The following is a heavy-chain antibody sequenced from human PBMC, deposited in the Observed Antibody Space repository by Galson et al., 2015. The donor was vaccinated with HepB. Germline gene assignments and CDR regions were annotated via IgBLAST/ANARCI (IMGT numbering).Heavy chain of an antibody. Sequence: SVKVSCKASGGTFTSYTISWVRQAPGQGLEWMGRIIPILGIANYAQKFQGRVTITTDKSTSTVSMELSSLRSEDTAVYYCASRGGVRGPLDYWGQGTLVTVSS. V-gene: IGHV1-69*02. D-gene: IGHD3-10*01. J-gene: IGHJ4*02. CDR3: ASRGGVRGPLDY. CDR2: IIPILGIA. CDR1: GGTFTSYT.